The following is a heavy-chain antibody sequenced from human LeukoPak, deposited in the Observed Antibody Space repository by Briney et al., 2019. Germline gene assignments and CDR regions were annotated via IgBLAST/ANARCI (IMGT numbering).Heavy chain of an antibody. Sequence: ASVKVSCKASGYSFTGYYMHWVRQAPGQGLEWMGWINPNTGGTNYAQKFQGRVTMTRDTSISTAYMELSRLTSDDTAVYYCARDPIRSYWGGYFDYWGQGTLVTVSS. D-gene: IGHD1-26*01. J-gene: IGHJ4*02. V-gene: IGHV1-2*02. CDR1: GYSFTGYY. CDR3: ARDPIRSYWGGYFDY. CDR2: INPNTGGT.